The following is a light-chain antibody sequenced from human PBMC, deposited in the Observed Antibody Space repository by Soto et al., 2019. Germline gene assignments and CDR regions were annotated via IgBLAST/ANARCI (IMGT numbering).Light chain of an antibody. CDR1: SSNIGAGFD. CDR3: QSYDSRLTAEV. J-gene: IGLJ2*01. CDR2: VDD. V-gene: IGLV1-40*01. Sequence: QAVVTQPPSVSGAPGQRVTISCTGSSSNIGAGFDVHWYQQLPGTAPKLLIYVDDSRPSGVPDRFSGSKSGSSASLAITGHQAEDEADYYCQSYDSRLTAEVFGGGTQVTVL.